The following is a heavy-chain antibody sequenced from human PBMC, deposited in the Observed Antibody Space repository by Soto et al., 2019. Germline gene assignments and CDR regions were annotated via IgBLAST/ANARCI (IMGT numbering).Heavy chain of an antibody. CDR1: GFTFSSYW. D-gene: IGHD4-17*01. CDR3: ARVNADYGDYVRGSLDFDY. Sequence: EVQLVESGGGLVQPGGSLRLSCAASGFTFSSYWMSWVRQAPGKGLEWVANIKQDGSEKYYVDSVKGRFTISRDNAKNSLYLQMNSLRAEDTAVYYCARVNADYGDYVRGSLDFDYWGQGTLVTVSS. J-gene: IGHJ4*02. V-gene: IGHV3-7*01. CDR2: IKQDGSEK.